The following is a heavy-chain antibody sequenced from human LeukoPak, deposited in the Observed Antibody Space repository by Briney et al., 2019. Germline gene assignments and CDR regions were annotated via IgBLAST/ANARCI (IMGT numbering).Heavy chain of an antibody. Sequence: SETLSLTCTVSGGSLSREVGSWVGQPAGKGGEGSGRIYTSRRTNDNTSLRSRITISVATSKNQFSLKLSSVTAADTAVYYCARDGYCSSTSCYDAFDIWGQGTMVTVSS. CDR3: ARDGYCSSTSCYDAFDI. V-gene: IGHV4-4*07. J-gene: IGHJ3*02. CDR2: IYTSRRT. D-gene: IGHD2-2*03. CDR1: GGSLSREV.